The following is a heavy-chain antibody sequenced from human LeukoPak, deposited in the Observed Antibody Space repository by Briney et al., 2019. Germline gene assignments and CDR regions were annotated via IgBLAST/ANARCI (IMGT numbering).Heavy chain of an antibody. CDR3: AKTSDTYPFDY. Sequence: GSLRLSCAASEFTFSSYWMSWVRQAPGKGLEWVANIKQDGGQIYYLESVKGRFTVSRDNAKNSLYLQMNSLRAEDTAVYYCAKTSDTYPFDYWGQGTLVTVSS. CDR2: IKQDGGQI. J-gene: IGHJ4*02. D-gene: IGHD3-16*01. V-gene: IGHV3-7*01. CDR1: EFTFSSYW.